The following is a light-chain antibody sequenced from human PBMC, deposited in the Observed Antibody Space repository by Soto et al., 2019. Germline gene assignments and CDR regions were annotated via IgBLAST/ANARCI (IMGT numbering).Light chain of an antibody. J-gene: IGKJ1*01. V-gene: IGKV3-15*01. CDR3: QQYNNWPRT. Sequence: EIVMTQSPATLSVSPGERATLSCRASQSISSNLAWYQQKPGQAPRLLIYDAATRATGLPARFSGSGSGTEFTLPISSLQSEDFAIYYCQQYNNWPRTFGQGTKVDIK. CDR2: DAA. CDR1: QSISSN.